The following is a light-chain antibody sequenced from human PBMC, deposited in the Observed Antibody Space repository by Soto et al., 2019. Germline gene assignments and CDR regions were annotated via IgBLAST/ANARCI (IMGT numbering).Light chain of an antibody. CDR1: QSVSSY. CDR3: QQRSNWT. J-gene: IGKJ1*01. V-gene: IGKV3-11*01. Sequence: EIVLTQSPATLSLSPGERATLSCRASQSVSSYLAWYQQKPGQAPRLLIYDASNRATGIPARVSGSGSGTDFTITISSLEPEDFAVYYCQQRSNWTFGQGTKVEIK. CDR2: DAS.